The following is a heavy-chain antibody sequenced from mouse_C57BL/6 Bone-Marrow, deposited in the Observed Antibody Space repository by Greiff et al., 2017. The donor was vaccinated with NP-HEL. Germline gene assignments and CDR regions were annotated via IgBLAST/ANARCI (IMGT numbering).Heavy chain of an antibody. CDR1: GFTFSDYG. D-gene: IGHD2-3*01. CDR2: ISSGSSTI. Sequence: EVHLVESGGGLVKPGGSLKLSCAASGFTFSDYGMHWVRQAPEKGLEWVAYISSGSSTIYYADTVKGRFTISRDNAKNTLFLQMTSLRPEDTAMYYCARSWLLLSWFAYWGQGTLVTVSA. J-gene: IGHJ3*01. V-gene: IGHV5-17*01. CDR3: ARSWLLLSWFAY.